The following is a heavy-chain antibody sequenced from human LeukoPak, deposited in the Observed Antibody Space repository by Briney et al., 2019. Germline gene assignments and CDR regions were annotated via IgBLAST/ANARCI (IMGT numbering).Heavy chain of an antibody. CDR2: IYYSGST. D-gene: IGHD4-17*01. V-gene: IGHV4-31*03. CDR1: GVSISSGGYY. J-gene: IGHJ4*02. Sequence: PSETLSLTCTVSGVSISSGGYYWSWIRQHPGKGLEWIGYIYYSGSTYYNPSLKSRVTISVDTSKNQFSLKLSSVTAADTAVYYCARDLRDYGDSGLDYWGQGTLVTVSS. CDR3: ARDLRDYGDSGLDY.